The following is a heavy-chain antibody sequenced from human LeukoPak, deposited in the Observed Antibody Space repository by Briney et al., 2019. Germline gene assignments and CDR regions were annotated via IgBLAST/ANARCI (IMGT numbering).Heavy chain of an antibody. CDR3: AKEPSGVPAARQTAFDI. V-gene: IGHV3-23*01. D-gene: IGHD2-2*01. CDR1: GFTFTSYA. Sequence: PGGSLRLSCAASGFTFTSYAMSWVRQAPGKGLEWVAAISGSGGSTYYADSVKGRFTISRDNSKNTLYMQMNSLRAEDTAVYYCAKEPSGVPAARQTAFDIWGEGTMVTVSS. J-gene: IGHJ3*02. CDR2: ISGSGGST.